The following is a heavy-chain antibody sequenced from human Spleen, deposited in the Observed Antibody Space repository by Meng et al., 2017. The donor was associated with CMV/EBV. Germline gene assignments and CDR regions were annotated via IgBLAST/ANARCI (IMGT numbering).Heavy chain of an antibody. CDR2: INHSGST. D-gene: IGHD2-2*01. J-gene: IGHJ5*02. Sequence: QGRLQQWDAGLLKPSETLSLTCAVYGGSFSGYYWSWIRQPPGKGLEWIGEINHSGSTNYNPSLKSRVTISVDTSKNQFSLKLSSVTAADTAVYYCARGGSVEYQLLTFSRFDPWGQGTLVTVSS. CDR1: GGSFSGYY. V-gene: IGHV4-34*01. CDR3: ARGGSVEYQLLTFSRFDP.